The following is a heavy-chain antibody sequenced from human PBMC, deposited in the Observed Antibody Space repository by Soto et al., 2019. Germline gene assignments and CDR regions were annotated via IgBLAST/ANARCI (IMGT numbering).Heavy chain of an antibody. V-gene: IGHV4-59*01. D-gene: IGHD3-10*01. CDR1: GGSISSYY. J-gene: IGHJ6*02. Sequence: SETLSLTCTVSGGSISSYYWSWIRQPPGKGLEWIGYIYYSGSTNYNPSLKSRVTISVDTSKNQFSLKLSSVTAADTAVYYCARDNPVGNETGSGSDYKYYYYGMDVWGEGTTVTVS. CDR3: ARDNPVGNETGSGSDYKYYYYGMDV. CDR2: IYYSGST.